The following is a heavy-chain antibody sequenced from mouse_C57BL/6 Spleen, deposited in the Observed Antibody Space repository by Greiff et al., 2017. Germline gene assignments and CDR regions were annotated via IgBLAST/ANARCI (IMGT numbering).Heavy chain of an antibody. CDR1: GFTFTSYW. Sequence: QVQLQPPGTELVKPGASVTLSCKASGFTFTSYWMHWVKQRPGQGLEWIGNINPSNGGTNYNEKFKSKATLTVDKSSSTAYMQLSSLTSEDSAVYYCAREPLIDWYFDVWGTGTTVTVA. J-gene: IGHJ1*03. CDR3: AREPLIDWYFDV. V-gene: IGHV1-53*01. CDR2: INPSNGGT.